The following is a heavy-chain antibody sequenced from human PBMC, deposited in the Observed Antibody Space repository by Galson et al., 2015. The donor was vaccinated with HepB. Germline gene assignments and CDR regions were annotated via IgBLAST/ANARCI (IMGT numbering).Heavy chain of an antibody. D-gene: IGHD1-1*01. Sequence: SVKVSCKASGGTFSNYAINWVRQAPGQGLEWMGGIIPVFDTTNYAQKFQGRVTITADESTRTAYMEMSSLRSEDTAVYYCARGTAVNEEVYYYYGMDVGGQGTTVAVSS. CDR2: IIPVFDTT. CDR1: GGTFSNYA. J-gene: IGHJ6*02. CDR3: ARGTAVNEEVYYYYGMDV. V-gene: IGHV1-69*13.